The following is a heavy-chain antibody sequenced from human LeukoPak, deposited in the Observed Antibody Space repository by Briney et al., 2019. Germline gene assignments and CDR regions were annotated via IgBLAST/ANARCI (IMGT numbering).Heavy chain of an antibody. D-gene: IGHD3-22*01. CDR1: GFTFNDYY. CDR2: ISSGGSTT. Sequence: KPGGSLRLSCAASGFTFNDYYMSWIRQAPGKGLEWVSYISSGGSTTYYADSVKGRFTISRGNAENSLSLQMDSLRAEDTAVYYCARELRRSSGYYHALGYWGQGTLVTVSS. CDR3: ARELRRSSGYYHALGY. J-gene: IGHJ4*02. V-gene: IGHV3-11*01.